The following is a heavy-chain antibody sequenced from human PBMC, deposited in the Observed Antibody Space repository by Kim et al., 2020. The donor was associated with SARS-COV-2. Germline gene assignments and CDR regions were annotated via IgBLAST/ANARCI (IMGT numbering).Heavy chain of an antibody. Sequence: GGSLRLSCAASGFTFSSYAMHWVRQAPGKGLEYVSAISSNGGSTYYANSVKGRFTISRDNSKNTLYLQMGSLRAEDMAVYYCARDYKGGQQLVGAFDIWGQGTMVTVSS. V-gene: IGHV3-64*01. CDR2: ISSNGGST. CDR3: ARDYKGGQQLVGAFDI. CDR1: GFTFSSYA. J-gene: IGHJ3*02. D-gene: IGHD6-13*01.